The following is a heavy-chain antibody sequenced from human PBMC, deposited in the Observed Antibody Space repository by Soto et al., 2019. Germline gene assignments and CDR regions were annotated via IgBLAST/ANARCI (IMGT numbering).Heavy chain of an antibody. CDR2: IYYSGST. V-gene: IGHV4-39*01. Sequence: SETLSLTCTVSGGSISSSSYYWGWIRQPPGKGLEWIGSIYYSGSTHYNPSLKSRVTISVDTSKNQFSLKLSSVTAADTAVYYCARHGAAVTQGDYYYGMDVWGQGTTVTVSS. J-gene: IGHJ6*02. CDR1: GGSISSSSYY. D-gene: IGHD6-13*01. CDR3: ARHGAAVTQGDYYYGMDV.